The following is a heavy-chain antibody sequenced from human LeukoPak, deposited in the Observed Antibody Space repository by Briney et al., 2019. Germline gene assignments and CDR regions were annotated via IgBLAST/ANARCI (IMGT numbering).Heavy chain of an antibody. D-gene: IGHD1-26*01. V-gene: IGHV3-23*01. CDR1: GFTFSNYA. CDR3: AKDVRVGGGGMDV. Sequence: GGSPRLSCAASGFTFSNYAMNWVRQAPGKGLEWVSLISGSGVNTYYADSVKGRFTISRDTSKNTVSLQMNSLRGEDTAVYYCAKDVRVGGGGMDVWGQGTPVTVSS. CDR2: ISGSGVNT. J-gene: IGHJ6*02.